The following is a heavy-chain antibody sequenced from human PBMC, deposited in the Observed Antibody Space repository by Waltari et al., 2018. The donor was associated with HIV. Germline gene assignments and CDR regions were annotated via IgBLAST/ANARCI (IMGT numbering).Heavy chain of an antibody. CDR3: ARRGARIVGAHPFDY. CDR1: GFTFSSLW. D-gene: IGHD1-26*01. Sequence: EVQLVESGGGLVQPGGYLRLSCAASGFTFSSLWLTWVRQAPGKGVEWVASIKQDGSEKYYVDSVKGRFTISRDNAKNSLYLQMNSLRAEDTAVYYCARRGARIVGAHPFDYWGQGTLVTVSS. J-gene: IGHJ4*02. V-gene: IGHV3-7*01. CDR2: IKQDGSEK.